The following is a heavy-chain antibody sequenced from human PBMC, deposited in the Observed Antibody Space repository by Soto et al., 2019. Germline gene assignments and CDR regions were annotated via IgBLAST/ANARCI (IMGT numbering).Heavy chain of an antibody. Sequence: DVQLLQSGGGLVRPGGSLRLSRPTPGFTFSHYAMNWVRQAPGKGLEWVLGITGPGSTSYGDAVKGRFTISRDNSRNTLDLQMISLTVDDTAIYYCAKGNPYYFDYWGQGTLVTVSS. V-gene: IGHV3-23*01. CDR1: GFTFSHYA. J-gene: IGHJ4*02. CDR3: AKGNPYYFDY. CDR2: ITGPGST.